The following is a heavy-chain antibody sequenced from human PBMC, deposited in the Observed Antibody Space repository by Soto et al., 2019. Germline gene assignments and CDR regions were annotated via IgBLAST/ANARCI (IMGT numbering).Heavy chain of an antibody. Sequence: ASVKVSCKASGYTFTSYGISWVRQAPGQGLEWMGWISAYNGNTNYAQKLQGRVTMTTGTSTSTAYMELRSLRSDDTAVYYCGGRRNYVSGSESNNYYGRDVGVQGTTVTVSS. V-gene: IGHV1-18*01. CDR3: GGRRNYVSGSESNNYYGRDV. CDR1: GYTFTSYG. J-gene: IGHJ6*02. D-gene: IGHD3-10*01. CDR2: ISAYNGNT.